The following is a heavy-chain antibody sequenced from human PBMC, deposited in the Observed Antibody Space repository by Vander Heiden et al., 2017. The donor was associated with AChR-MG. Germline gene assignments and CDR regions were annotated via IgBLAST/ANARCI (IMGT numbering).Heavy chain of an antibody. V-gene: IGHV1-69-2*01. CDR3: ATGQDYYYGMDV. CDR2: VDPEDGET. CDR1: GYPFTACY. Sequence: EAQLVLSVAEVKKPGATVKISCTVSGYPFTACYMHWGQQAPGKGREWMGLVDPEDGETIDAEKFQGRVTITADTSTDTAYMELSSLRSEDTAVYYCATGQDYYYGMDVWGQVTTVTVSS. J-gene: IGHJ6*02.